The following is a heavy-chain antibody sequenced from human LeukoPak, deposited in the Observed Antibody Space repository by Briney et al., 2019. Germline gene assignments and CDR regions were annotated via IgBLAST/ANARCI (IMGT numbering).Heavy chain of an antibody. CDR3: ARHRYGSGIDSYYMDV. Sequence: SETLSLTCTVSGGSISSGSYYWGWIRQPAGKGLEWIGRIYTSGSTNYNPSLKSRVTISVDTSKNQFSLKLSSVTAADTAVYYCARHRYGSGIDSYYMDVWGKGTAVTISS. CDR2: IYTSGST. D-gene: IGHD3-10*01. J-gene: IGHJ6*03. CDR1: GGSISSGSYY. V-gene: IGHV4-61*02.